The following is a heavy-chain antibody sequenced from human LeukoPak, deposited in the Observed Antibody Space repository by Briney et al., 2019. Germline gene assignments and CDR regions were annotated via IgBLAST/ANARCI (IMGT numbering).Heavy chain of an antibody. CDR2: ISSSGSTI. CDR3: ADLAVGAGDY. V-gene: IGHV3-48*03. Sequence: TGGSLRLSCAASGFTFSSYEMNWVRQAPGKGLEWVSYISSSGSTIYYADSVKGRFTISRDNSKNTLYLQMNSLRAEDTAVYYCADLAVGAGDYWGQGTLVTVSS. D-gene: IGHD2-15*01. J-gene: IGHJ4*02. CDR1: GFTFSSYE.